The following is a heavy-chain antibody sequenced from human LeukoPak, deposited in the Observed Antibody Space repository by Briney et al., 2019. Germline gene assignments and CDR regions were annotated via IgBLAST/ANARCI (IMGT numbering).Heavy chain of an antibody. CDR2: IYPGDSDT. CDR3: ARLGHLYGSGPHYYYYGMDV. J-gene: IGHJ6*02. V-gene: IGHV5-51*01. D-gene: IGHD6-19*01. Sequence: GESLKISCKGSGYSFTSYWIGWVRQMPGKGLEWMGIIYPGDSDTRYSPSFQGQVTISADKSISTAYLQWSSLKASDTAMYYCARLGHLYGSGPHYYYYGMDVWGQGTTVTVSS. CDR1: GYSFTSYW.